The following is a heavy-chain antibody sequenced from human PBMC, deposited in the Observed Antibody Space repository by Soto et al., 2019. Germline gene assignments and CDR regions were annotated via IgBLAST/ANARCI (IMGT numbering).Heavy chain of an antibody. CDR1: GGSISSYY. Sequence: QVQLQESGPGLVKPSETLSLTCTVSGGSISSYYWSWIRQPPGKGLEWIGYIYYSGSTNYNPSLXRXXXRXXDTSKSQFSLKLSSVTAADTAVYYCARGWGGYFQHWGQGTLVTVSS. D-gene: IGHD7-27*01. CDR3: ARGWGGYFQH. V-gene: IGHV4-59*01. J-gene: IGHJ1*01. CDR2: IYYSGST.